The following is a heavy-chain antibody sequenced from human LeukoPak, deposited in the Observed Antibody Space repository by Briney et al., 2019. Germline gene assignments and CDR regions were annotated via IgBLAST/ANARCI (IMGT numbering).Heavy chain of an antibody. D-gene: IGHD3-9*01. CDR1: GGSFSGYY. CDR2: INHSGST. Sequence: PSETLSLTCAVHGGSFSGYYWSWIRQPPGKGLEWIGEINHSGSTNYNPSLKSRVTISVDTSKNQFSLKLSSVTAADTAVYYCATDILTGYYDYWGQGTLVTVSS. CDR3: ATDILTGYYDY. J-gene: IGHJ4*02. V-gene: IGHV4-34*01.